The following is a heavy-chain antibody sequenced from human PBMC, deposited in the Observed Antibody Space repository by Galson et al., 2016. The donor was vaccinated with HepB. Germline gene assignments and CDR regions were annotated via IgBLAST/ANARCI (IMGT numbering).Heavy chain of an antibody. D-gene: IGHD1-26*01. V-gene: IGHV3-33*01. CDR1: GFTFSSYA. CDR2: VWYDGSYK. J-gene: IGHJ4*02. CDR3: ARGQATGGNTGSDY. Sequence: SLRLSCAPSGFTFSSYAMHWVRQAPGKGLEWVAVVWYDGSYKYYADSVKGRFTISRDNSNNTLYLQMNSLRAEDTAVYYCARGQATGGNTGSDYWGQGALVTVSS.